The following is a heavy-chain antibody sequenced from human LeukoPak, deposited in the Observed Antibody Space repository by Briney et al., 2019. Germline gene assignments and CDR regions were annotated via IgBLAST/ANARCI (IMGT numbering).Heavy chain of an antibody. V-gene: IGHV3-9*01. CDR2: ISWNSGST. CDR3: VRGNFGPAQWFDP. Sequence: GGSLRLSCAASGFTFDDYAMHWVRQVPGKGLELVSGISWNSGSTGYAGSVKGRFTMSRDNTKNSLYLQMNSLTPDDTALYYCVRGNFGPAQWFDPWGQGTLVTVSS. CDR1: GFTFDDYA. D-gene: IGHD3/OR15-3a*01. J-gene: IGHJ5*02.